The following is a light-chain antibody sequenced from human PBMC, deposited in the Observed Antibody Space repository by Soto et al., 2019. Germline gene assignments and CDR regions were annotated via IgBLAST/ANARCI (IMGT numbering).Light chain of an antibody. CDR2: AAS. Sequence: DIQLTQSPSFLSASVGDRVTITCRASQGIRSFLAWYQQKPGKAPKLLIYAASTLQSGVPSRFSGSGSGTEFALTISSLQPEDFATYYCQQSYSTPPTFGQGTKLEIK. CDR1: QGIRSF. CDR3: QQSYSTPPT. J-gene: IGKJ2*01. V-gene: IGKV1-9*01.